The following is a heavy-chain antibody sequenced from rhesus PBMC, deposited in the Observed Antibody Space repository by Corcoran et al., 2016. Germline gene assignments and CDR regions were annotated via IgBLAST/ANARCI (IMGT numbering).Heavy chain of an antibody. J-gene: IGHJ6*01. CDR1: GFTFSSYG. CDR2: ISKVGGST. V-gene: IGHV3S5*01. CDR3: AKDLHGYNWNYDGLDS. D-gene: IGHD1-26*01. Sequence: EVQLVESGGGLVQPGGSLRLSCAASGFTFSSYGMSWVRQAPVKGREWVSYISKVGGSTYYADSVKGRFTISRDNSKNTLSLQMNSLRAEDTAVYYCAKDLHGYNWNYDGLDSWGQGVVVTVSS.